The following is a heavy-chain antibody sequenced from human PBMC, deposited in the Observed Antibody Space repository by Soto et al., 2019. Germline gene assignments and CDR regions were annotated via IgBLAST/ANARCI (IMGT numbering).Heavy chain of an antibody. V-gene: IGHV4-34*01. D-gene: IGHD2-21*02. Sequence: QVQLQQWGAGLLKPSETLSLTCAVYGGSFSGYYWSWIRQPPGKGLEWIGEINHSGSTNYNPSLKSRVTKSVDTSKNQFSLKRSSVTAADTAVYYCARMVTAIVYYYGMDVWGQGTTVTVSS. CDR2: INHSGST. J-gene: IGHJ6*02. CDR3: ARMVTAIVYYYGMDV. CDR1: GGSFSGYY.